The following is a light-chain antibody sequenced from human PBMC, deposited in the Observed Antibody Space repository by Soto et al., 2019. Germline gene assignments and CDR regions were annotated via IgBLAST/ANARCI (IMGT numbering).Light chain of an antibody. Sequence: EIVLTQSPATLSSSPGERATLSCRASQTVSSKLAWYQHKPGQAPRLLIYDTSNRATGIPARFSGSGSGTDFTLTISSLQSEDFAVYYCQQYNNWWTFGQGTKVDIK. CDR3: QQYNNWWT. CDR1: QTVSSK. J-gene: IGKJ1*01. CDR2: DTS. V-gene: IGKV3-11*01.